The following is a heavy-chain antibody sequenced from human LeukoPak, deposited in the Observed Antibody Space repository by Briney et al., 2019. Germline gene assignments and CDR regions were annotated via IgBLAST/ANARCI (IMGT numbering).Heavy chain of an antibody. CDR3: ARGGRWELPRPYAFDI. CDR2: INPNSGGT. D-gene: IGHD2-15*01. Sequence: GASVKVSCKASGYTFTGYYMHWVRQAPGQGLEWMGWINPNSGGTNYAQKLQGRVTMTTDTSTSTAYMELRSLRSDDTAVYYCARGGRWELPRPYAFDIWGQGTKVTVSS. V-gene: IGHV1-2*02. CDR1: GYTFTGYY. J-gene: IGHJ3*02.